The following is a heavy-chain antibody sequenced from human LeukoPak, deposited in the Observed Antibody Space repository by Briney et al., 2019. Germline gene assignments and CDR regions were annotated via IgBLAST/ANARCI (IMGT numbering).Heavy chain of an antibody. CDR2: INPSGDIT. V-gene: IGHV1-46*01. CDR3: ARAPPTTAYFDY. J-gene: IGHJ4*02. D-gene: IGHD5-12*01. Sequence: ASVTVSFTSSGSTFTNYYMHWVRQAPGEGQEWMGIINPSGDITSYAQKFQGRVSMTRDTSTSTVYMELSTLRSEDTAVYYCARAPPTTAYFDYWGQGTLVTVSS. CDR1: GSTFTNYY.